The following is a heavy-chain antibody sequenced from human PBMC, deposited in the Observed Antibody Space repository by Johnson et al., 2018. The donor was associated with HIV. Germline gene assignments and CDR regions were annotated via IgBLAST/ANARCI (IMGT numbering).Heavy chain of an antibody. Sequence: QVQLVESGGGVVQPGRSLRLSCAASGFTFSSYGMHWVRQAPGKGLEWVAVISYDGSNKYYAGSVKGRFTVSRDNSQNTLYLEMHGLRPEETARYYCAKSTQASIVREAGPYGAFDIWGLGTMVTVSS. CDR1: GFTFSSYG. CDR3: AKSTQASIVREAGPYGAFDI. V-gene: IGHV3-30*18. D-gene: IGHD6-19*01. CDR2: ISYDGSNK. J-gene: IGHJ3*02.